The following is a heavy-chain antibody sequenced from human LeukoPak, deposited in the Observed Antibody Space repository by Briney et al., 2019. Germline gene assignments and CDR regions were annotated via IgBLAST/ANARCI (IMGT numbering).Heavy chain of an antibody. J-gene: IGHJ5*02. V-gene: IGHV3-13*01. CDR3: AKEDYDKTKS. Sequence: GGSLRLSCAASGFTFSSYDMHWVRQATGKGLEWVSAIGTAGDTYYPGSVKGRFTISRDNSKNTLYLQMNSLRAEDTAVYYCAKEDYDKTKSWGQGTLVTVSS. CDR1: GFTFSSYD. D-gene: IGHD3-22*01. CDR2: IGTAGDT.